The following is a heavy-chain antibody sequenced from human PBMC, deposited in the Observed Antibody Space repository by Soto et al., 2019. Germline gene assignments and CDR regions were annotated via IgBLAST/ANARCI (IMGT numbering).Heavy chain of an antibody. D-gene: IGHD6-6*01. CDR1: GFTSGTYA. CDR2: ITGSGGST. V-gene: IGHV3-23*01. Sequence: GGSLRLSCAASGFTSGTYAMSWVRQAPGKGLEWVSGITGSGGSTDYADSVKGRFTISRDTSRNTLYLQMSRLSVDDTAIYYCAREYRTSSQFDYWGQGTLVTVSS. CDR3: AREYRTSSQFDY. J-gene: IGHJ4*02.